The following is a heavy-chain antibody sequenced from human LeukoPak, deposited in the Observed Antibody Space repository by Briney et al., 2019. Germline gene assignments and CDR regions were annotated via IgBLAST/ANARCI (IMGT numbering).Heavy chain of an antibody. CDR3: ARGDGDNWFDP. CDR2: IYYSGST. V-gene: IGHV4-59*01. Sequence: SETLSLTCTVSGGSISSYYWSWIRQPPGKGLEWTGYIYYSGSTNYNPSLKSRVTISVDTSKNQFSLKLSSVTAADTAVYYCARGDGDNWFDPWGQGTLVTVSS. CDR1: GGSISSYY. J-gene: IGHJ5*02. D-gene: IGHD4-17*01.